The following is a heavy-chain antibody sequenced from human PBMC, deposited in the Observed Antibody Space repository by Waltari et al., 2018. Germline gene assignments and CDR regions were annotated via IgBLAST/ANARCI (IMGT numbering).Heavy chain of an antibody. CDR1: GFTFRSNA. CDR2: VSYDGSNK. J-gene: IGHJ4*02. CDR3: ARDRDVVVVGPEFGY. Sequence: QVQLVESGGGVVQPGKSLRLSCADSGFTFRSNAMHWVRQAPGKGLEWVAVVSYDGSNKYYADSVKGRFTISRDNSKNALYVQMNSLRIEDTAIYYCARDRDVVVVGPEFGYWGQGTLVTVSS. V-gene: IGHV3-30-3*01. D-gene: IGHD2-15*01.